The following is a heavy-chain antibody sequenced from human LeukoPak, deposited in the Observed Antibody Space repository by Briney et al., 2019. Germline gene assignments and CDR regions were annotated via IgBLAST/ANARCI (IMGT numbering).Heavy chain of an antibody. CDR1: GGSVSSSSYY. D-gene: IGHD5/OR15-5a*01. CDR2: IYYSGNT. Sequence: SETLSLTCTVSGGSVSSSSYYWGWIRQPPGKGLEWIGTIYYSGNTYYNPSLKSRVPISIDTSKHQFSLTLSSVTAADTAIYYCARHEGASSTSFYGMDVWGQGTTVTVSS. V-gene: IGHV4-39*01. CDR3: ARHEGASSTSFYGMDV. J-gene: IGHJ6*02.